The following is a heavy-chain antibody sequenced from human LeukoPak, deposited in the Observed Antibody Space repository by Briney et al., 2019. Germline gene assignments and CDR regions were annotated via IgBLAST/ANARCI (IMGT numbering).Heavy chain of an antibody. CDR1: GGSISSYY. CDR2: IYYSGST. CDR3: ARGDTAMALAY. J-gene: IGHJ4*02. D-gene: IGHD5-18*01. V-gene: IGHV4-59*05. Sequence: SETLSLTCTVSGGSISSYYWSWIRQPPGKGLEWIGSIYYSGSTYYNPSLKSRVTISVDTSKNQFSLKLSSVTAADTAVYYCARGDTAMALAYWGQGTLVTVSS.